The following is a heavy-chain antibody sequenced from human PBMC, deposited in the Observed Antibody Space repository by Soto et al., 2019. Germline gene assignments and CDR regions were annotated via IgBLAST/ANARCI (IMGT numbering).Heavy chain of an antibody. CDR3: ARNAGTRYYDSSGFDI. CDR1: GYTFTSYG. CDR2: ISAYNGNT. D-gene: IGHD3-22*01. J-gene: IGHJ3*02. V-gene: IGHV1-18*04. Sequence: GASVKVSCKASGYTFTSYGISWVRQAPGQGLEWMGWISAYNGNTNYAQKLQGRVTMTTDTSTSTAYMELRSLRSDDTAVYYCARNAGTRYYDSSGFDIWGQGTMVTVSS.